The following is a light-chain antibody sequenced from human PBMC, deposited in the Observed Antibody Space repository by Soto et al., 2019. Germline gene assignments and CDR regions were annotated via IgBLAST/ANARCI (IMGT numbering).Light chain of an antibody. CDR1: QSVSSSY. Sequence: EIVLTQSPGTLSLSPGERATLSCRASQSVSSSYLAWYQQKPGQAPRLLIYGASSRATVIPDRFRGSGSGTDFTLTISRLEPEDFAVYSCEQYGSSPFTFVQGTRLE. J-gene: IGKJ5*01. CDR2: GAS. CDR3: EQYGSSPFT. V-gene: IGKV3-20*01.